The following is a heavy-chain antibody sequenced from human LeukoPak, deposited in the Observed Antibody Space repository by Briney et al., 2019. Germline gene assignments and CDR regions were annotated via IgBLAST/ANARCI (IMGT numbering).Heavy chain of an antibody. D-gene: IGHD3-22*01. Sequence: GGSLRLSCAASGFTFSSYTMNWVRQAPGKGLEWVSSISSSSSYIYYADSVKGRFTIYRDNDKSSLYLQMNSLRAEDTAVYYCARAPADSKDVSDYWGQGTLVTVSS. J-gene: IGHJ4*02. V-gene: IGHV3-21*01. CDR3: ARAPADSKDVSDY. CDR2: ISSSSSYI. CDR1: GFTFSSYT.